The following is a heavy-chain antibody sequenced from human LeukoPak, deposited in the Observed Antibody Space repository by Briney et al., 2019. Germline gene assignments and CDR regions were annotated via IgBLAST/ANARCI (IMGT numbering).Heavy chain of an antibody. D-gene: IGHD3-3*01. V-gene: IGHV3-23*01. J-gene: IGHJ6*03. CDR1: GFSFSTYS. CDR2: ISGSGGST. CDR3: AKEATRDFWSGYYTGYNYYYMDV. Sequence: GGSLRLSCAASGFSFSTYSMNWVRQAPGKGLEWVSAISGSGGSTYYADSVKGRFTISRDNSKNTLYLQMNSLRAEDTAVYYCAKEATRDFWSGYYTGYNYYYMDVWGKGTTVTVSS.